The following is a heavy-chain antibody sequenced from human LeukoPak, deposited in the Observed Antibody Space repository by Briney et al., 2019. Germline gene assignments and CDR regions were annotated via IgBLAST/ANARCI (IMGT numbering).Heavy chain of an antibody. J-gene: IGHJ5*02. CDR1: GGSISRGGYY. CDR3: ARVYDFWSRPSAVFDP. D-gene: IGHD3-3*01. CDR2: IYYSGST. Sequence: SETLSLTCTVSGGSISRGGYYWSWIRQHPGKGLEGIGYIYYSGSTYYNPSLKRRVTISVDTSKNQYSLKLSSVTAADTAVYYCARVYDFWSRPSAVFDPWGQGTLVTVSS. V-gene: IGHV4-31*03.